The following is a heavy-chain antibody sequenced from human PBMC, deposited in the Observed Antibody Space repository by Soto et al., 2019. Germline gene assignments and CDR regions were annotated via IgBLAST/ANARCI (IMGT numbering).Heavy chain of an antibody. D-gene: IGHD4-4*01. V-gene: IGHV1-69*13. CDR2: IIPIFGTA. CDR3: AGDTLPTVTTGPYYYGMDV. Sequence: SVKFSCTASGYTFTSYGISWVRQAPGQGLEWMGGIIPIFGTANYAQKFQGRVTITADESTSTAYMELSSLRSEDTAVYYCAGDTLPTVTTGPYYYGMDVWGQGTTVTVSS. CDR1: GYTFTSYG. J-gene: IGHJ6*02.